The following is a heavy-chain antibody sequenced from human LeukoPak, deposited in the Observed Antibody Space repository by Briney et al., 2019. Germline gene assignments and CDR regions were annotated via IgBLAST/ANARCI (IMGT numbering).Heavy chain of an antibody. J-gene: IGHJ6*02. Sequence: ASETLSLTCSVSGGFISSYYWSWIRQPPGKGLGWIGYIDYRGSTYYNPSLKSRATLSVDTSKDQFSLKLNFMTAADTAVYFCARRGAARRYDGMDVWGQGTTVIVSS. D-gene: IGHD6-6*01. V-gene: IGHV4-59*08. CDR2: IDYRGST. CDR1: GGFISSYY. CDR3: ARRGAARRYDGMDV.